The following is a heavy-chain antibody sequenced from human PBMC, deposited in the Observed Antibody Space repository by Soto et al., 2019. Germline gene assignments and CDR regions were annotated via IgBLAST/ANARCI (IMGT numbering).Heavy chain of an antibody. CDR2: IYYSGST. D-gene: IGHD6-19*01. J-gene: IGHJ6*03. Sequence: SETLSLTCTVSGGSISSYYWSWIRQPPGKGLEWIGYIYYSGSTNYNPSLKSRVTISVDTSKNQFSLKLSSVTAADTAVYYCASGKWLANLDYYYYYYMDVWGKGTTVTVSS. CDR3: ASGKWLANLDYYYYYYMDV. V-gene: IGHV4-59*01. CDR1: GGSISSYY.